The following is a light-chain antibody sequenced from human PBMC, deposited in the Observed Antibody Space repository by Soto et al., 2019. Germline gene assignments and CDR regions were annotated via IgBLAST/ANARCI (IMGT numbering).Light chain of an antibody. CDR3: QQYNNWPRT. CDR2: GAS. J-gene: IGKJ1*01. V-gene: IGKV3-15*01. CDR1: QSVSSSY. Sequence: PGERATLSCRASQSVSSSYSAWYQQKPGQAPRLLIYGASTRATGIPARFRGSGSGTEFTLTISSLQSEDFAVYYCQQYNNWPRTFGQGTKVDIK.